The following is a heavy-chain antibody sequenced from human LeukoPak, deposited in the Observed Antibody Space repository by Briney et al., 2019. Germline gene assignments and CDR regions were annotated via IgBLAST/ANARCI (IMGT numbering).Heavy chain of an antibody. CDR3: ARRNYDILTGTGPYYYYYYMDV. V-gene: IGHV5-51*01. D-gene: IGHD3-9*01. Sequence: GESLKISCKGSGYSFTSYWIGWVRQMPGKGLEWMGIIYPGDSDTRYSPSFQGQVTISADKSISTAYLQWSSLKASDTAMYYCARRNYDILTGTGPYYYYYYMDVWGKGTTVTVSS. CDR2: IYPGDSDT. CDR1: GYSFTSYW. J-gene: IGHJ6*03.